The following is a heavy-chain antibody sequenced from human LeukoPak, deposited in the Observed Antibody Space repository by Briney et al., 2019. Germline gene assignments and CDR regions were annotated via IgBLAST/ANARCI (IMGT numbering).Heavy chain of an antibody. D-gene: IGHD6-19*01. CDR2: ISWNSGSI. CDR1: GFIFNKYA. J-gene: IGHJ4*02. CDR3: AKDNRRHSTSGPNTDSPH. V-gene: IGHV3-9*01. Sequence: GGSLRLSCAGSGFIFNKYAMHWVRQPPGKVLEWVSGISWNSGSIDYADSVKGRFTISRDNAKNSLYLQMNSLRVEDTAFYYCAKDNRRHSTSGPNTDSPHWGQGALVTVSS.